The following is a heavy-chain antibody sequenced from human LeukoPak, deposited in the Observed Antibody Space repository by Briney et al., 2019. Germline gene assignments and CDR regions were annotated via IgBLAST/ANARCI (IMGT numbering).Heavy chain of an antibody. CDR2: ISVSSSSL. CDR3: AKSIWWFGEFSPFDY. D-gene: IGHD3-10*01. V-gene: IGHV3-21*01. CDR1: GFTFSSFS. J-gene: IGHJ4*02. Sequence: GGSLRLSCAASGFTFSSFSMNWVRQAPGKGLEWVSSISVSSSSLYYADSVKGRFTISRDNAKNSLYLQMNSLRAEDTAVYYCAKSIWWFGEFSPFDYWGQGTLVTVSS.